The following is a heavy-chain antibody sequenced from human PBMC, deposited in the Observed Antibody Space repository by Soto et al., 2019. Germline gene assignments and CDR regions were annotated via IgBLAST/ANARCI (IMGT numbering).Heavy chain of an antibody. CDR2: IMPVFPTP. V-gene: IGHV1-69*12. Sequence: QVQLVQSGAEVKKPGSSVKVSCKTSGGTFRTSAISWVRQAPGQGREWMGGIMPVFPTPDYAQKFQGRVTITADEPTCTAYRELSSLRSQDTAVYSCARDKDRQQLGGNYYYIMDVWGQGTTVTVSS. D-gene: IGHD3-3*02. CDR3: ARDKDRQQLGGNYYYIMDV. J-gene: IGHJ6*01. CDR1: GGTFRTSA.